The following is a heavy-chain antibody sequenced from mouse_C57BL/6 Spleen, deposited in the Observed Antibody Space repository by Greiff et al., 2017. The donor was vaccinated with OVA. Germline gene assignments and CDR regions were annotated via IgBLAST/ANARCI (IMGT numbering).Heavy chain of an antibody. D-gene: IGHD1-1*01. CDR1: GYTFTSYW. CDR3: ARSVVATKYFDV. V-gene: IGHV1-64*01. CDR2: IHPNSGST. J-gene: IGHJ1*03. Sequence: VQLQQPGAELVKPGASVKLSCKASGYTFTSYWMHWVKQRPGQGLEWIGMIHPNSGSTNYNEKFKSKATLTVDKSSSTAYMQLSSLTSEDSAVYYCARSVVATKYFDVWGTGTTVTVSS.